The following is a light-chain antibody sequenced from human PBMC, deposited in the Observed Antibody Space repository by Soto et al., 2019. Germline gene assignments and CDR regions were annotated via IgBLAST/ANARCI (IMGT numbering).Light chain of an antibody. CDR1: QDISNF. Sequence: DIQMTQSPSSLSASIGDRVTITCQASQDISNFLNWYQQKPGKAPNLLMYDASTLERGVPSRFSGTGSGTDFTLTISNLQPEDFATYYCQQSFTTWTFGQGTKVDIK. CDR2: DAS. J-gene: IGKJ1*01. CDR3: QQSFTTWT. V-gene: IGKV1-39*01.